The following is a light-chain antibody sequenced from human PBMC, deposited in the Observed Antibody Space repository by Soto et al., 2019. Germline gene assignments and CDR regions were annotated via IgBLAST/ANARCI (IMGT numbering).Light chain of an antibody. CDR3: QQYNNWPQT. J-gene: IGKJ1*01. CDR1: QTISSW. Sequence: DIQMTQSPSTLSGSVGDRVTITCRASQTISSWLAWYQQKPGKAPKLLIYKASTLKSGVPSRFSGSGSGTDFTLAISSLEPEDFAVYYCQQYNNWPQTFGQGTKVDIK. V-gene: IGKV1-5*03. CDR2: KAS.